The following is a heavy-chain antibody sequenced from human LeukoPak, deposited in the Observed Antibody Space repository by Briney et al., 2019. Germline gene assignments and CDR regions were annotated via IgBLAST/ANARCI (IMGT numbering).Heavy chain of an antibody. Sequence: GGSLRLSCTASGFTFGDYAMSWVRQAPGKGLEWVGFIRSKAYGGTTEYAASVKGRFTIPRDDSKSIAYLQMNSLKTEDTAVYYCTRAVAGYYYYYGMDVWGQGTTVTVSS. CDR1: GFTFGDYA. D-gene: IGHD6-19*01. CDR3: TRAVAGYYYYYGMDV. J-gene: IGHJ6*02. CDR2: IRSKAYGGTT. V-gene: IGHV3-49*04.